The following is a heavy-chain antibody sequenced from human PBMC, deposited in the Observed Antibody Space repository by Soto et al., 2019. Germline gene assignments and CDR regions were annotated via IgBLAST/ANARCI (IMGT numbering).Heavy chain of an antibody. D-gene: IGHD3-22*01. V-gene: IGHV1-69*01. CDR1: GGTFSSYA. CDR3: ARGRYYYDSSGYYSDY. J-gene: IGHJ4*02. Sequence: QVQLVQSGAEVKKPGSSVKVSCKASGGTFSSYAISWVRQAPGQGLEWMGGIIPIFGTANYAQKFQGRVTITADESPSTAYMELSSLRSEDTAVYYWARGRYYYDSSGYYSDYWGQGTLVTVSS. CDR2: IIPIFGTA.